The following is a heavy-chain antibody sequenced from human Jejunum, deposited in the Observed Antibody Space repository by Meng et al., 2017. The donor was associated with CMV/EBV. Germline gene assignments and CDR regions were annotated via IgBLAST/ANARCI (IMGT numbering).Heavy chain of an antibody. CDR3: AREGGYDTALDY. CDR2: MTSTSSYR. D-gene: IGHD3-22*01. V-gene: IGHV3-21*01. J-gene: IGHJ4*02. CDR1: GFPFSSYT. Sequence: GFPFSSYTLTWVRQAPGKGLEWVSSMTSTSSYRHYADSLKGRFTISRDNAKSSLYLQMNSLRAEDTAVYYCAREGGYDTALDYWGQGTLVTVSS.